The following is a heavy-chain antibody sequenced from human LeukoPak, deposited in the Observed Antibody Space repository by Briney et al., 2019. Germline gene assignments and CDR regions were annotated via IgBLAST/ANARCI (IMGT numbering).Heavy chain of an antibody. J-gene: IGHJ6*03. V-gene: IGHV4-39*01. CDR1: GGSISSSSYY. Sequence: SETLSLTCTVSGGSISSSSYYWGWIRQPPGKGLEWIGSIYYSGSTYYNPSLKSRVTISIDTSKNQFSLKLSSVTAADTAVYYCARQRADYFYHYMDVWGKGTTVIVSS. CDR3: ARQRADYFYHYMDV. CDR2: IYYSGST.